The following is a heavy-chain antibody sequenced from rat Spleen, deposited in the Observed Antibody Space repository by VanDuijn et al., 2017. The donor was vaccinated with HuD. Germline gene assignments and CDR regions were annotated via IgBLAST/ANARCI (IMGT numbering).Heavy chain of an antibody. CDR2: ISTGGGNT. Sequence: EVQLVESGGGLVQPGRSLKLSCAASGFTFSTFPMAWVRQAPKKGLEWVASISTGGGNTYYRDSVKGRFTISRDNAKSTLYLQMDSLRSEDTATYYGARQRYPKGDYVIDAWGQGASVTVSS. CDR1: GFTFSTFP. CDR3: ARQRYPKGDYVIDA. V-gene: IGHV5-25*01. J-gene: IGHJ4*01. D-gene: IGHD1-4*01.